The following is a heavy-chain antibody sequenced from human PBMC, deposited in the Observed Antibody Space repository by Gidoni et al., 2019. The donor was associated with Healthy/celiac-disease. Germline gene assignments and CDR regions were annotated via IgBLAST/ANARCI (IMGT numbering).Heavy chain of an antibody. CDR3: ARHGIAARPPGVWFDP. CDR1: GGSISSSSYY. Sequence: QLQLQESGPGLVKPSETLALTCTVSGGSISSSSYYWGWIRQPPGKGLEWIGSIYYSGSTYYNPSLKSRVTISVDTSKNQFSLKLSSVTAADTAVYYCARHGIAARPPGVWFDPWGQGTLVTVSS. V-gene: IGHV4-39*01. J-gene: IGHJ5*02. D-gene: IGHD6-6*01. CDR2: IYYSGST.